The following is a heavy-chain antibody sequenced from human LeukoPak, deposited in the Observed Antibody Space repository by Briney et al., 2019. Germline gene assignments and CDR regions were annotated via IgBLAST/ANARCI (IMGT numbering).Heavy chain of an antibody. CDR2: ISRSGGGT. V-gene: IGHV3-23*01. D-gene: IGHD6-13*01. Sequence: GGSLTLPCALSGLTLINYAMSGVRQAPGRGLAWVSCISRSGGGTSYAPSVQGRFTISRDSSKSTLYLQMNSLRAEDTAVYYCAKLGGARSIHYYFALWGQGTLVTVSS. CDR3: AKLGGARSIHYYFAL. CDR1: GLTLINYA. J-gene: IGHJ4*02.